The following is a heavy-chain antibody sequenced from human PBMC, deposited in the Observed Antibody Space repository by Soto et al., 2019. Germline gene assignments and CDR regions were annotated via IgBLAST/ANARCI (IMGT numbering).Heavy chain of an antibody. CDR2: VSPNSGNT. CDR1: GYAFSLYD. V-gene: IGHV1-8*01. D-gene: IGHD3-9*01. Sequence: ASVKVSCQGTGYAFSLYDTIRERQAPVQGPEWMGRVSPNSGNTGYAQKFQGRLTMTRNTSISTAYMELSSLTSEDTAVYYCASWAGYSTWGQETLVTVSS. CDR3: ASWAGYST. J-gene: IGHJ4*02.